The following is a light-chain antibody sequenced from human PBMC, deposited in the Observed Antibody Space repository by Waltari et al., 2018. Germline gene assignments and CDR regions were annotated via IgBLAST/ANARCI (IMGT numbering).Light chain of an antibody. CDR3: QQRTNWRYT. CDR1: QSVGAN. CDR2: DAS. Sequence: EIVLTQSPATLSLSPGQRATLSCRASQSVGANLAWYQQKPGQAPRLLISDASNRAAGIPARFSGSGPGTDFTLTISSLEPEDFAVYYCQQRTNWRYTFGQGTKLEIK. J-gene: IGKJ2*01. V-gene: IGKV3-11*01.